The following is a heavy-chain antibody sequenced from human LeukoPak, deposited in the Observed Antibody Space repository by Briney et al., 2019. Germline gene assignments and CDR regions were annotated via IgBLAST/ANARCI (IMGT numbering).Heavy chain of an antibody. V-gene: IGHV3-49*04. D-gene: IGHD5-18*01. Sequence: GGSLRLSCSASGFTFGDYAMSWVRQAPGKGLEWVSFLRSKAYGGTIEYAASVKGRFTISRDDSKSIAYLQMNSLKTEDTAVYYCTRTRLGRGYTYGPPPYYFDYWGRGTLVTVSS. CDR2: LRSKAYGGTI. CDR3: TRTRLGRGYTYGPPPYYFDY. CDR1: GFTFGDYA. J-gene: IGHJ4*02.